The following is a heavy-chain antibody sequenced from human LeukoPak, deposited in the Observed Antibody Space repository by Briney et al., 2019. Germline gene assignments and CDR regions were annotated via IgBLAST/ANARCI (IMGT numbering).Heavy chain of an antibody. CDR2: IYYSGST. CDR1: GGSISSYY. V-gene: IGHV4-59*13. J-gene: IGHJ4*02. Sequence: SETLSLTCTVSGGSISSYYWSWIRQPPGKGPEWIGSIYYSGSTNYNPSLKSRVTFSVDMSRNQFSLKVNSATAADTAVYYCAREAYTSGWYLDYWGQGTLVIVSS. CDR3: AREAYTSGWYLDY. D-gene: IGHD6-19*01.